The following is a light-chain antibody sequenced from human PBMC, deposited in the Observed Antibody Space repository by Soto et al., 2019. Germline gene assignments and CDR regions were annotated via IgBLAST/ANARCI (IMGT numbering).Light chain of an antibody. CDR3: QQRYNWPPLT. J-gene: IGKJ5*01. CDR1: QTVGSN. CDR2: DAS. V-gene: IGKV3D-15*01. Sequence: EIVMTQSPATLSVSPGERATLSCRASQTVGSNLAWYQQKRGQAPRLLIYDASTRATGIPARFSGSGSGTEFTLTISSLQSEDFAIYYCQQRYNWPPLTFGQGTRLEMK.